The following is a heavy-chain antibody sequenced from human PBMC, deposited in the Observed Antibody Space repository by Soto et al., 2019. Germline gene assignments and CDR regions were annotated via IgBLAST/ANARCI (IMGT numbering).Heavy chain of an antibody. Sequence: PSETLSLTCTVSGFSISSGGYYWSWIRQHPGKGLEWIGYIYYSGSTYYNPSLKSRVTISVDTSKNQFSLKLSSVTAADTAVYYCAATYCGGDCYLINWFDPWGQGTLVTVSS. CDR3: AATYCGGDCYLINWFDP. J-gene: IGHJ5*02. CDR1: GFSISSGGYY. CDR2: IYYSGST. V-gene: IGHV4-31*03. D-gene: IGHD2-21*01.